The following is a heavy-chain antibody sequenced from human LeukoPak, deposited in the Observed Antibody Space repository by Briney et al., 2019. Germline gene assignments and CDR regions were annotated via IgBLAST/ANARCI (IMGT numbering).Heavy chain of an antibody. CDR1: GFTFRSYW. D-gene: IGHD3-3*01. V-gene: IGHV3-7*05. CDR2: IKQDGSEK. Sequence: GGSLRLSCAASGFTFRSYWMTWVRKATGKGLEWVANIKQDGSEKYYVDSVKGRFTISRDNAKNSLYLQMNSLRAEDTAVYYCARDWSTGDYWGQGTLVTVSS. J-gene: IGHJ4*02. CDR3: ARDWSTGDY.